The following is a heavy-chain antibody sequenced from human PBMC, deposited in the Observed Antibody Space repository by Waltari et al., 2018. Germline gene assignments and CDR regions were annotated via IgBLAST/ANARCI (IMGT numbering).Heavy chain of an antibody. CDR1: GSPFSTYT. Sequence: EMQLLESGGSLVQPGGSLRLSGAAAGSPFSTYTMNWVRQAPGEGLEWVAVMTASGLMDYGDSVKGRFIISRDNSKNTLYLEMYRLRVEDTARYYCAKDEGARLAPTFGMDAWGQGTTVIVSS. CDR3: AKDEGARLAPTFGMDA. V-gene: IGHV3-23*01. J-gene: IGHJ6*02. CDR2: MTASGLM. D-gene: IGHD6-6*01.